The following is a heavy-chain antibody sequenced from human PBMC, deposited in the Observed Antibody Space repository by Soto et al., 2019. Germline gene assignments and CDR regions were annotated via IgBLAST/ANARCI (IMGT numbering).Heavy chain of an antibody. CDR1: GYTFTSYG. Sequence: ASVKVSCKASGYTFTSYGISWVRQAPGQGLEWMGGIIAYNGNTNYAQKLQGRVTMTADESTSTAYMELSSLRSEDTAVYYCARAGKRFGVYYYYYGMDVWGQGTTVTVSS. CDR2: IIAYNGNT. V-gene: IGHV1-18*04. D-gene: IGHD3-10*01. CDR3: ARAGKRFGVYYYYYGMDV. J-gene: IGHJ6*02.